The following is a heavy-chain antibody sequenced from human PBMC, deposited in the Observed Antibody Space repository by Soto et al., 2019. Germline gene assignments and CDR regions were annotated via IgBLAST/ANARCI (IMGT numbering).Heavy chain of an antibody. Sequence: DVQLVESGGGLVKPGGSLRLSCAASGFTFSTYNLNWARPAPRKGLEWVSSIPSSTSYIFYADSVKGRFTISRDNAKNSLYLQMNSLRAEDTAVYYCARDFGGILRFGESWGQGTLVTVSS. CDR2: IPSSTSYI. J-gene: IGHJ5*02. V-gene: IGHV3-21*01. D-gene: IGHD3-10*01. CDR1: GFTFSTYN. CDR3: ARDFGGILRFGES.